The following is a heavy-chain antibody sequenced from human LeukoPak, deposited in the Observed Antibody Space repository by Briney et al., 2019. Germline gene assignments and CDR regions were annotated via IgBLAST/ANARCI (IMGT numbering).Heavy chain of an antibody. V-gene: IGHV1-69*13. CDR1: GGTFSSYA. J-gene: IGHJ4*02. CDR2: IIPIFGTA. CDR3: ARDSWGHKYYFDY. Sequence: ASVKVSCKASGGTFSSYAISWVRQAPGQGLEWMGGIIPIFGTANYAQKFQGRVTITADESTSTAYMELSSLRSEDAAVYYCARDSWGHKYYFDYWGQGTLVTVSS. D-gene: IGHD2-15*01.